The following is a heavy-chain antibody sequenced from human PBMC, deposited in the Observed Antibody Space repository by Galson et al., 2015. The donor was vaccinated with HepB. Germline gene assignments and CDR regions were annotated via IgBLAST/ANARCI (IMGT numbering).Heavy chain of an antibody. V-gene: IGHV5-10-1*01. CDR2: IDPSDSYT. CDR3: ARYEQVVVPAGWFDP. CDR1: GYSFTSYW. D-gene: IGHD2-2*01. J-gene: IGHJ5*02. Sequence: QSGAEVKKPGESLRISCKGSGYSFTSYWISWVRQMPGKGLEWMGRIDPSDSYTNYSPSFQGHVTISADKSISTAYLQWSSLKASDTAMYYCARYEQVVVPAGWFDPWGQGTLVTVSS.